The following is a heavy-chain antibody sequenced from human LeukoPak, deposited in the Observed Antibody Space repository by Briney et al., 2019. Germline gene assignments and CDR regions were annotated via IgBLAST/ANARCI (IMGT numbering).Heavy chain of an antibody. CDR3: ARHAASGYSLDAFDI. J-gene: IGHJ3*02. V-gene: IGHV4-38-2*01. Sequence: SETLSLTCAVSRYSISSGYYWGWIRQPPAKGLEWIGSIYHSGSTYYNPPLKSRVTISVDTSKNQFSLKLSSVTAADTAVYYCARHAASGYSLDAFDIWGQGTMVTVSS. D-gene: IGHD3-22*01. CDR2: IYHSGST. CDR1: RYSISSGYY.